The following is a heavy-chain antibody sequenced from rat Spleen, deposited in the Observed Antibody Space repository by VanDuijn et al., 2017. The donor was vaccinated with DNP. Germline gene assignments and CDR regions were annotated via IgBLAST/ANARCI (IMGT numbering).Heavy chain of an antibody. D-gene: IGHD1-1*01. CDR1: GFTFSDYY. CDR2: ITYDGGST. CDR3: ARPMDYYSGGFAY. V-gene: IGHV5-22*01. J-gene: IGHJ2*01. Sequence: EVQLVESGGGLVQPGRSLKLSCAASGFTFSDYYMAWVRQAPTKGLEWVAYITYDGGSTYYRDSVKGRFTISRDNAKSTLYLQMNSLRSEDMATYYCARPMDYYSGGFAYWGQGVMATVSS.